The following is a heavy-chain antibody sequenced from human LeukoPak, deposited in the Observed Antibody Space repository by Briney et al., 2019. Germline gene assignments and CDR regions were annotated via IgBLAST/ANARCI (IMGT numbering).Heavy chain of an antibody. D-gene: IGHD2-8*01. CDR3: ASSNLYCTNGVCYTVFDY. J-gene: IGHJ4*02. V-gene: IGHV1-69*13. CDR1: GYTFTSYD. Sequence: ASVKVSCKASGYTFTSYDFNWVRQAPGQGLEWMGGIIPIFGTANYAQKFQGRVTITADESTSTAYMELSSLRSEDTAVYYCASSNLYCTNGVCYTVFDYWGQGTLVTVSS. CDR2: IIPIFGTA.